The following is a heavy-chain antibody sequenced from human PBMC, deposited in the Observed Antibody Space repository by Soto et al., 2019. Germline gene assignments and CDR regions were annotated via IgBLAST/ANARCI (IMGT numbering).Heavy chain of an antibody. V-gene: IGHV3-15*07. CDR1: GFTFSNAW. CDR3: VTQVSTVTYYFVY. Sequence: EVQLVESGGGLVKPGGSLRLSCAASGFTFSNAWMNWVRQAPGKGLEWVDRIKSKTDGGTTDYVVPVEGRVTISRDDSKDTLYLQMDSLSHDDTAVDYGVTQVSTVTYYFVYWGQGTLVTVSS. J-gene: IGHJ4*02. CDR2: IKSKTDGGTT. D-gene: IGHD4-17*01.